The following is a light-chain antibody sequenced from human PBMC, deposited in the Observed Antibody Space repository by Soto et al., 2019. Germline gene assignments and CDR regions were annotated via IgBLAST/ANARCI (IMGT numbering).Light chain of an antibody. CDR3: QKDSSDIT. Sequence: DIQMTQSPASLSASVGDRVTITCRASQGISNYLAWYQQKPGKVPKLLIYAASTLQSGAPSRFSGSGSGTDFTLTITSPAPEDFAIYYCQKDSSDITFDQGTLLEIK. CDR1: QGISNY. CDR2: AAS. J-gene: IGKJ5*01. V-gene: IGKV1-27*01.